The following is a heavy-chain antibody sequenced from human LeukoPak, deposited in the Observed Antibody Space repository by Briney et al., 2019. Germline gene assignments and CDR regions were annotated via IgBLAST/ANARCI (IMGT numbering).Heavy chain of an antibody. V-gene: IGHV4-59*12. Sequence: SETLSLTCTVSGGSISRDYWSWIRQPPGKGREWIGYIYYTGSTNYNPSLKSRVTISVDTSKNQFSLKVNSVTAADTAVYYCTRAFGGTEDAWGQGTLVTVSS. CDR2: IYYTGST. CDR1: GGSISRDY. CDR3: TRAFGGTEDA. D-gene: IGHD1-26*01. J-gene: IGHJ4*02.